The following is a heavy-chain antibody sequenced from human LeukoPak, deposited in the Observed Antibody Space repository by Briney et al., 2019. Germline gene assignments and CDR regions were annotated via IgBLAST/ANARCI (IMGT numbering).Heavy chain of an antibody. CDR3: ARVFGAYESRGFDH. CDR2: IYYSGST. CDR1: GGSIGSYY. Sequence: SETLSLTCTVSGGSIGSYYWSWSRQPPGKGLEWIGYIYYSGSTNYNPSLKSRVTISVDTSKNQFSLKLSSVSAADTAVYYCARVFGAYESRGFDHWGQGTLVTVSS. J-gene: IGHJ4*02. V-gene: IGHV4-59*01. D-gene: IGHD3-22*01.